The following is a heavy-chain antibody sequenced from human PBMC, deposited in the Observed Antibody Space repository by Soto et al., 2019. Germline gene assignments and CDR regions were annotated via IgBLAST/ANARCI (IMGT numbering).Heavy chain of an antibody. V-gene: IGHV4-4*02. CDR2: IYHGGNT. J-gene: IGHJ5*01. CDR3: ARHSSYYYDSSAYYDS. D-gene: IGHD3-22*01. CDR1: GAPISTGNW. Sequence: QVHLQESGPGLVQSSGTLSLTCGVSGAPISTGNWWTWVRQPPGKGLEWIGEIYHGGNTNYRPSLKSRVPISVDKAKNQFSLRLSSVTAADPAVYYCARHSSYYYDSSAYYDSWGQGALVTVSS.